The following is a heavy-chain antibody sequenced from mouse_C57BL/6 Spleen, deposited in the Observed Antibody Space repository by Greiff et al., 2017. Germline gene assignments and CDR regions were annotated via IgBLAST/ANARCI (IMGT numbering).Heavy chain of an antibody. Sequence: QVQLKQSGPGLVAPSQSLSITCTVSGFSLTSYAISWVRQPPGKGLEWLGVIWTGGGTNYNSALKSRLSISKDNSKSQVFLKMNSLQTDDTARYYCARAYGNYAYYAMDYWGQGTSVTVSS. CDR2: IWTGGGT. CDR3: ARAYGNYAYYAMDY. V-gene: IGHV2-9-1*01. J-gene: IGHJ4*01. D-gene: IGHD2-1*01. CDR1: GFSLTSYA.